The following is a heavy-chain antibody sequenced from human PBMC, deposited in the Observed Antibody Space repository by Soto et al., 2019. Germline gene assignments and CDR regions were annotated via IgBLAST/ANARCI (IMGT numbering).Heavy chain of an antibody. D-gene: IGHD6-6*01. J-gene: IGHJ4*02. V-gene: IGHV4-59*01. Sequence: PSETLSLTCTVSGGSISDFYRSWIRQPPGKGLEWIGYIYYSGSTNYNPSLKSRVTISVDTSKNQFSLNLRSMSPADTAVYYCARVGGLAARTFDYWGPGTLVT. CDR3: ARVGGLAARTFDY. CDR1: GGSISDFY. CDR2: IYYSGST.